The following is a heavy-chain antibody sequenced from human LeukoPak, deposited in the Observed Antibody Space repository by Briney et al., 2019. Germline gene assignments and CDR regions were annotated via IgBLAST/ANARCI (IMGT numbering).Heavy chain of an antibody. J-gene: IGHJ4*02. CDR1: GFPFSSYS. D-gene: IGHD1-1*01. CDR2: ISASGSNI. CDR3: VRVKGTYFDF. Sequence: GGPLRLSCAASGFPFSSYSMNWVRQAPGKGLEWVSYISASGSNIYYLDAVKGRFTVSRDNAMNSLFLQMNRPRAEDTAIYYCVRVKGTYFDFWGQGTLVTVSS. V-gene: IGHV3-48*01.